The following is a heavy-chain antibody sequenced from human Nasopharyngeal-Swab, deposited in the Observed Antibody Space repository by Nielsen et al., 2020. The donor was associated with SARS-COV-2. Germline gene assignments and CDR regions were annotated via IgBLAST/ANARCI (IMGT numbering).Heavy chain of an antibody. CDR2: ISAYNGNT. CDR1: GYTFTSYG. D-gene: IGHD3-22*01. J-gene: IGHJ1*01. Sequence: ASVKVSCKASGYTFTSYGISWVRQAPGQGLEWMGWISAYNGNTNYAQKLQGRVTMTTDTSTSTAYMELRSLRSDDTAVYYCAGEYYYDSSGYRLQHWGQGTLVTVSS. CDR3: AGEYYYDSSGYRLQH. V-gene: IGHV1-18*01.